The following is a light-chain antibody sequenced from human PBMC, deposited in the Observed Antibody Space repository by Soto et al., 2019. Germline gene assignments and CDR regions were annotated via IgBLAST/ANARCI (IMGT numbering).Light chain of an antibody. CDR3: QHRT. Sequence: DIQMTQSPSTLSGSVGDRVTITCRASQSISNYLAWYQQKPGKAPNLLIYKASTLQSGVPSRFSGSGSGTEFTLTISSLQPEDFATYYCQHRTFGQGTKVDIK. V-gene: IGKV1-5*03. CDR1: QSISNY. J-gene: IGKJ1*01. CDR2: KAS.